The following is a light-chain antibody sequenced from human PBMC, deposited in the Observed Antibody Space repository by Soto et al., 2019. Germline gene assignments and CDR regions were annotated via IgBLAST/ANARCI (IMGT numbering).Light chain of an antibody. V-gene: IGLV2-14*01. J-gene: IGLJ3*02. CDR3: CSYTSSADLV. CDR2: EVS. Sequence: QSVLTQPASVSGAPGQSITIPCSGSSSDIGGYNYVSWYQHHPGKVPKVMIYEVSNRPSGVSDRFTGSKSGNTASLTISGLQAEDEADYYCCSYTSSADLVFGGGTKLTVL. CDR1: SSDIGGYNY.